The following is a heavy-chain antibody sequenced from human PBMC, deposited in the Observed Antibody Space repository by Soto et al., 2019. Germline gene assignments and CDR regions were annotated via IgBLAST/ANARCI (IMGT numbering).Heavy chain of an antibody. CDR3: AREGVSHYYYGMDV. Sequence: QVQLQESGPGLVKPSETLSLTCTVSGGSISTYYWSWIRQPPGKGLEWIGYIYYSGSTNYNPSLKRRVTISVDTSKNQFSLKLSSVTAADTAVYYCAREGVSHYYYGMDVWGQGTTVTVS. CDR2: IYYSGST. V-gene: IGHV4-59*01. J-gene: IGHJ6*02. CDR1: GGSISTYY.